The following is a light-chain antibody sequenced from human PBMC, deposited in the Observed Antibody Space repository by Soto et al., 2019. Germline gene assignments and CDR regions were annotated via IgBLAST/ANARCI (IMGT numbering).Light chain of an antibody. Sequence: QSALTQPASVSGSPGPSITISCTGTSSDVGGYNYVSWYQQHPGKAPKLMIYEVSNRPSGVSNRFSGSKSGNTASLTISGLQAEDEADYYCSSYTSSSTLYVVFGGGTKVTVL. CDR1: SSDVGGYNY. CDR2: EVS. CDR3: SSYTSSSTLYVV. V-gene: IGLV2-14*01. J-gene: IGLJ2*01.